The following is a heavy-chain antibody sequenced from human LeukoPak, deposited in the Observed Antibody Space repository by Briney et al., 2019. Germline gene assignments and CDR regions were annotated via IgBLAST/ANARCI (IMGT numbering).Heavy chain of an antibody. J-gene: IGHJ3*02. D-gene: IGHD5-18*01. CDR1: AFTFDDYA. V-gene: IGHV3-9*01. CDR2: TRWNGGSI. Sequence: PGRSLTLSCAASAFTFDDYAMDWVRHAHGRGLEWVAGTRWNGGSIGYAGSVEGRFTISRDPAKNSLYLQANSLMAERTALYYCAKGETRWIQLWSDAFDIWGQGTMVTVSS. CDR3: AKGETRWIQLWSDAFDI.